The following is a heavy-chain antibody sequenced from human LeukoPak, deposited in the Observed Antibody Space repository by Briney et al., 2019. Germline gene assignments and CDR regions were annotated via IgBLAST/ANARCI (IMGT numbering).Heavy chain of an antibody. CDR1: GFTFSPYP. CDR2: ISSSSDYI. V-gene: IGHV3-21*01. Sequence: PGGSLRLSCAASGFTFSPYPMNWVRQAPGKGLEWVSSISSSSDYINYADSLRGRFTISRDNARNSVYLQMNSLRAEDTAVYYCASPGVFCSGGSCFDYWGQGTLVTVSS. CDR3: ASPGVFCSGGSCFDY. D-gene: IGHD2-15*01. J-gene: IGHJ4*02.